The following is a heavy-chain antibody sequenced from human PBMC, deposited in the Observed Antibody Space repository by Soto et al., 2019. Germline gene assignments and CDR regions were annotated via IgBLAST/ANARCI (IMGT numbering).Heavy chain of an antibody. Sequence: SETLSLTCTVSGGSFTYYYRNWIRQPPGKGLEWIGYIYYSGSTNYNPSFKSRVTISLDASKTQFSLKLSSVTAADTAVYYCERRDYGNGAAHFDFWGQGTLVTVSS. V-gene: IGHV4-59*08. CDR2: IYYSGST. CDR3: ERRDYGNGAAHFDF. J-gene: IGHJ4*02. CDR1: GGSFTYYY. D-gene: IGHD4-17*01.